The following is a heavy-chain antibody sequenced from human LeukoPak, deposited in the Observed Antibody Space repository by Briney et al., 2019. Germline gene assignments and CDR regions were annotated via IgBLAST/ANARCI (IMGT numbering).Heavy chain of an antibody. Sequence: GGSLRLSCAASGFTFSSYSMNWVRQAPGKGLEWVSSISSSSSYIYYADSVKGRFTISRDNAKNSPYLQMNSLRAEDTAVYYCARDQFDSSGYYSYYYYYGMDVWGQGTTVTVSS. CDR1: GFTFSSYS. CDR2: ISSSSSYI. V-gene: IGHV3-21*01. CDR3: ARDQFDSSGYYSYYYYYGMDV. D-gene: IGHD3-22*01. J-gene: IGHJ6*02.